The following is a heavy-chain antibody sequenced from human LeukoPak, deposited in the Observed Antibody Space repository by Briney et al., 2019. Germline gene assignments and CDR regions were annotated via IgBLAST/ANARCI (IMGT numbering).Heavy chain of an antibody. CDR3: AKETDQYYYYGMDV. J-gene: IGHJ6*02. V-gene: IGHV3-23*01. Sequence: GGSLRLSCAASGFTFSSYAMSWVRQAPGKGLEWVSAISGSGGSTYYADSVKGRFTISRDNSKNTLYLQMNSLRAEDTAVYYRAKETDQYYYYGMDVWGQGTTVTVSS. CDR2: ISGSGGST. CDR1: GFTFSSYA.